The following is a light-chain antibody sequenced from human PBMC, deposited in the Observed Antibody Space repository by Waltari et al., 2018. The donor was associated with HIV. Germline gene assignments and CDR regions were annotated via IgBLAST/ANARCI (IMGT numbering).Light chain of an antibody. CDR3: ASWDDSLNGPV. CDR2: GKN. J-gene: IGLJ2*01. CDR1: TSNIGRNT. V-gene: IGLV1-44*01. Sequence: QSVLTQPPSASGTPEQRVTISCSGSTSNIGRNTVSWFQQFPGTAPKVRIYGKNQRPSGVPDRFSGAKSGTSASLAISGLQSEDEADYYCASWDDSLNGPVFGGGTKLTVV.